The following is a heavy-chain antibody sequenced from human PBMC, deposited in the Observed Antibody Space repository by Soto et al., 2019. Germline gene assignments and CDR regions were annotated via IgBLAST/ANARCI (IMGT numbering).Heavy chain of an antibody. CDR1: GGSISSSSYY. D-gene: IGHD1-26*01. J-gene: IGHJ4*02. V-gene: IGHV4-39*01. CDR3: ARHGIVGATTDRSFDY. Sequence: SETLSLTCTVSGGSISSSSYYWGWIRQPPGKGLEWIGSIYYSGSTYYNPSLKSRVTISVDTSKNQFSLKLSSVTAADTAVYYCARHGIVGATTDRSFDYWGQGTLVTVYS. CDR2: IYYSGST.